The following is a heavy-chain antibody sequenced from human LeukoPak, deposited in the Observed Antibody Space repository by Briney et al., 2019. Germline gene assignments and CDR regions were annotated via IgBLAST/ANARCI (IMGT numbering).Heavy chain of an antibody. V-gene: IGHV4-61*02. CDR2: IYTSGST. CDR1: GGSISSGSYY. J-gene: IGHJ4*02. D-gene: IGHD6-13*01. CDR3: ARTRAAAGTLAFDY. Sequence: PSQTLSLTCTVSGGSISSGSYYWSWIRQPAGKGLEWIGRIYTSGSTNYNASLKSRVTISVDTSKNQFSLKLSAVTAADTAVYYCARTRAAAGTLAFDYWGQGTLVTVSS.